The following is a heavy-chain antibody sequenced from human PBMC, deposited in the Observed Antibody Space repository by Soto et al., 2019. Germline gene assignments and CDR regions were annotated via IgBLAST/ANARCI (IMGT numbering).Heavy chain of an antibody. CDR1: GGSISSSRYY. V-gene: IGHV4-39*01. D-gene: IGHD5-12*01. CDR3: ARRPYRRVAQYYFDY. CDR2: IYYSGST. J-gene: IGHJ4*02. Sequence: QLQLQESGPGLVKPSETLSLTCTVSGGSISSSRYYWGWIRQPPGKGLEWIGSIYYSGSTYYNPSLRSRFTVSVDPSKNQFSLKLSSVTAADTAVYYGARRPYRRVAQYYFDYWGQGTLVTVSS.